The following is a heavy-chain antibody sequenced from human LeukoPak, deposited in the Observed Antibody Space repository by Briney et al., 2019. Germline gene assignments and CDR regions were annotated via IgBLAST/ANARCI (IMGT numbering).Heavy chain of an antibody. CDR2: IYYSGST. Sequence: SETLSLTCTVSGGSISSYYWSWTRQPPGKGLEWIGYIYYSGSTNYNPSLKSRVTISVDTSKNQFSLKLSSVTAADTAVYYCARARAVAGEAFDYWGQGTLVTVSS. CDR3: ARARAVAGEAFDY. V-gene: IGHV4-59*01. D-gene: IGHD6-19*01. CDR1: GGSISSYY. J-gene: IGHJ4*02.